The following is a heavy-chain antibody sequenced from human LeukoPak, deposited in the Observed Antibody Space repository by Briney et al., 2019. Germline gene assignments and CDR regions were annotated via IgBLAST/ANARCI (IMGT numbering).Heavy chain of an antibody. V-gene: IGHV4-38-2*02. CDR1: GYSISTGYY. CDR2: FYHSESD. Sequence: SETLSLTCTVSGYSISTGYYWGWIRQPPGKGLEWIGSFYHSESDSYNPSLKNRVTISVDTSKNQFSLKLSSVTAADTAVYHCARHRGPAAGRFDPWGQGTLVTVSS. D-gene: IGHD6-13*01. J-gene: IGHJ5*02. CDR3: ARHRGPAAGRFDP.